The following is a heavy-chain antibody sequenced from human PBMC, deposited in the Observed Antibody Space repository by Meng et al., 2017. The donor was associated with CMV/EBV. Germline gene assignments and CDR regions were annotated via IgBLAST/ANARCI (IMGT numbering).Heavy chain of an antibody. V-gene: IGHV4-61*01. CDR1: VSSGSYY. Sequence: VSSGSYYWSWIRQPPGKGLEWIGYTYYSGSTNYNPSLKSRVTISVDTSKNQFPLKLSSVTAADTAVYYCARVRGDIVVVPATNWFDPWGQGTLVTVSS. CDR3: ARVRGDIVVVPATNWFDP. D-gene: IGHD2-2*01. J-gene: IGHJ5*02. CDR2: TYYSGST.